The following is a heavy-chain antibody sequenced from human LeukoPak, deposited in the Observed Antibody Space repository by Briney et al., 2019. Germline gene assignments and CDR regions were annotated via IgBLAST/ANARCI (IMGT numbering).Heavy chain of an antibody. D-gene: IGHD3-9*01. CDR3: VIWGDYDVLTGYYVPDY. V-gene: IGHV3-23*01. J-gene: IGHJ4*02. CDR2: ITGSGTST. CDR1: GFTFSNYA. Sequence: GASLRLSCVASGFTFSNYAMSWVRQAPGKGLEWVSVITGSGTSTYYADSLKGRFTISRDNSKNTVFLQMNSPRHGDTAIYYCVIWGDYDVLTGYYVPDYWGQGTLVTVSS.